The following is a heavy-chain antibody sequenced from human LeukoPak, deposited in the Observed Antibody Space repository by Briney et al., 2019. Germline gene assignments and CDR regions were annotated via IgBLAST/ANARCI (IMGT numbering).Heavy chain of an antibody. CDR1: GFTFSSYA. D-gene: IGHD5-12*01. CDR2: ISYDGSNK. V-gene: IGHV3-30-3*01. Sequence: PGGSLRLSCAASGFTFSSYAMHWVRQAPGKGLEWVAVISYDGSNKYYADSVKGRFTISRDNSKNTLYLQMNSLRAEDTAVYYCAKDRLVATIEYYFDYWGQGTLVTVSS. CDR3: AKDRLVATIEYYFDY. J-gene: IGHJ4*02.